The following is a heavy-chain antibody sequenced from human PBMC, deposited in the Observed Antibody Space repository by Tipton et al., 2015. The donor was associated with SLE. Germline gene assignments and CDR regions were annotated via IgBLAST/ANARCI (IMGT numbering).Heavy chain of an antibody. J-gene: IGHJ4*02. CDR2: IYSGGSST. D-gene: IGHD3-22*01. CDR1: GFTISSYA. V-gene: IGHV3-23*03. CDR3: APEGGDYYDSSGFDY. Sequence: SLRLSCAASGFTISSYAMSWVRQAPGTGLVWVSVIYSGGSSTYYADSVKGRFTISRDNSKNTLYLQMNSLRAEDTAVYYCAPEGGDYYDSSGFDYWGQGTLVTVSS.